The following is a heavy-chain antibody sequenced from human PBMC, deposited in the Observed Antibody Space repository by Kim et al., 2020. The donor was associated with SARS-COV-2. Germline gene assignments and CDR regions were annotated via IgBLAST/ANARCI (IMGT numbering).Heavy chain of an antibody. CDR2: IYHSGST. CDR3: ARVESYYYYSMDV. Sequence: SETLSLTCAVSGGSISSSNWWSWVRQPPGKGLEWIGEIYHSGSTNYNPSLKSRVTISVDKSKNQFSLKLSSVTAADTAVYYCARVESYYYYSMDVWGQGTTVTVSS. V-gene: IGHV4-4*02. D-gene: IGHD3-3*01. J-gene: IGHJ6*02. CDR1: GGSISSSNW.